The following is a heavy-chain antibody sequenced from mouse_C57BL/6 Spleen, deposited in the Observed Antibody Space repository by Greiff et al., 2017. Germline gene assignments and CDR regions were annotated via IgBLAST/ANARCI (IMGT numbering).Heavy chain of an antibody. D-gene: IGHD1-1*01. CDR3: ASAGDYYAVASYAFDY. J-gene: IGHJ4*01. V-gene: IGHV1-72*01. CDR2: IDPNSGGT. CDR1: GYTFTSYW. Sequence: VQLQQSGAELVKPGASVKLSCKASGYTFTSYWMHWVKQRPGRGLEWIGRIDPNSGGTKYDEKFKSKATLTVDKPSNTAYLQLSRLPSEDTAVSSCASAGDYYAVASYAFDYWGQGTSVTVSS.